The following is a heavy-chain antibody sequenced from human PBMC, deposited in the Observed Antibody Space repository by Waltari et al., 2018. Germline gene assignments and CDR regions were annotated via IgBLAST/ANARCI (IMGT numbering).Heavy chain of an antibody. Sequence: EVQLVESGGGLVQPGRSLRLSCAASGFTFEDYAMPWVRHAPGRGLEWVSGISWNSGSIGYADSVKGRFTISRDNAKNSLYLQMNSLRAEDTALYYCAKDIRAVTRYYYYGMDVWGQGTTVTVSS. V-gene: IGHV3-9*01. J-gene: IGHJ6*02. CDR1: GFTFEDYA. CDR3: AKDIRAVTRYYYYGMDV. D-gene: IGHD2-21*02. CDR2: ISWNSGSI.